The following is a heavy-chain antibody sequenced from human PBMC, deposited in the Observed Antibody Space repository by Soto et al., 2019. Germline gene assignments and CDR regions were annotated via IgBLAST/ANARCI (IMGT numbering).Heavy chain of an antibody. Sequence: QVQLVESGGGVVQPGRSLGLSCAASGFTFSSYAMHWVRQAPGKGLEWVAVISYDGSDKYYADSVKGRFTISRDNSKNTLYLQMNSLRAEDTAVYYCARDKESYYYYGMDVWGQWTTVTVSS. V-gene: IGHV3-30-3*01. J-gene: IGHJ6*02. CDR2: ISYDGSDK. CDR3: ARDKESYYYYGMDV. CDR1: GFTFSSYA.